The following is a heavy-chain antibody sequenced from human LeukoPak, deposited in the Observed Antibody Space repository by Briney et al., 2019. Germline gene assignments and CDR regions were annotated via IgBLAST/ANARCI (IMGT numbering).Heavy chain of an antibody. V-gene: IGHV1-46*01. CDR3: AREWAVAGHYYYYCGMDV. D-gene: IGHD6-19*01. Sequence: ASVKVSCKASGYTFTSYYMHWVRQAPGQGLEWMGIINPSGGSTSYAQKFQGRVTMTRDTSTSTVYMELSSLRSEDTAVYYCAREWAVAGHYYYYCGMDVWGQGTTVTVSS. CDR1: GYTFTSYY. CDR2: INPSGGST. J-gene: IGHJ6*02.